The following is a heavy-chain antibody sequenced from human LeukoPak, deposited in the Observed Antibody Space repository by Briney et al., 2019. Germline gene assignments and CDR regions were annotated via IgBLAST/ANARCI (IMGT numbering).Heavy chain of an antibody. CDR3: ARDRIELVAATFGPYY. J-gene: IGHJ4*02. D-gene: IGHD2-8*02. CDR2: INPSGGST. V-gene: IGHV1-46*01. CDR1: GYTFTSYA. Sequence: ASVKVSCKASGYTFTSYAMNWVRQAPGQGLEWMGIINPSGGSTSYAQKFQGRVTMTRDMSTSTVYMELSSLRSEDTAVYYCARDRIELVAATFGPYYWGQGTLVTVSS.